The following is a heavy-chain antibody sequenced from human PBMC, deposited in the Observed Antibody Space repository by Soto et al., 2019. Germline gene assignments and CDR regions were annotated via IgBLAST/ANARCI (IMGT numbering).Heavy chain of an antibody. CDR2: IIPIFGTA. Sequence: GASVKVSCKASGGTFSGYAISWVRQAPGQGLEWMGGIIPIFGTANYAQKFQGRVTITADKSTSTAYMELSSLRSEDTAVYYCARDQTKYYYYYGMDVWGQGTTVTVSS. CDR3: ARDQTKYYYYYGMDV. J-gene: IGHJ6*02. CDR1: GGTFSGYA. V-gene: IGHV1-69*06.